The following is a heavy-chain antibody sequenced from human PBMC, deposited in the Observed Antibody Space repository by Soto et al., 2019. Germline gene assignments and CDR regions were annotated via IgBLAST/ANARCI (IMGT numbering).Heavy chain of an antibody. CDR3: ATLGLLWFGELLIRDDAFDI. J-gene: IGHJ3*02. CDR1: GFTFSSYG. D-gene: IGHD3-10*01. CDR2: IWYDGSNK. Sequence: GGSLRLSCAASGFTFSSYGMHWVRQAPGKGLEWVAVIWYDGSNKYYADSVKGRFTISRDNSKNTLYLQMNSLRAEDTAVYYCATLGLLWFGELLIRDDAFDIWGQGTMVTVSS. V-gene: IGHV3-33*01.